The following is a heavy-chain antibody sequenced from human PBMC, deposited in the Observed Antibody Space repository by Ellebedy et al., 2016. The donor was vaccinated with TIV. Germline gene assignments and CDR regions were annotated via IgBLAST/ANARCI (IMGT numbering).Heavy chain of an antibody. Sequence: ASVKVSCKASGYTFTSYYMHWVRQAPGQGLEWMGIINPSGGSTSYAQKLQGRVTMTRDTSTNTVYMELSSLRSDDTAVYYCARDGTLGMDVWGQGTTVTVSS. CDR1: GYTFTSYY. CDR2: INPSGGST. V-gene: IGHV1-46*04. D-gene: IGHD1-1*01. J-gene: IGHJ6*02. CDR3: ARDGTLGMDV.